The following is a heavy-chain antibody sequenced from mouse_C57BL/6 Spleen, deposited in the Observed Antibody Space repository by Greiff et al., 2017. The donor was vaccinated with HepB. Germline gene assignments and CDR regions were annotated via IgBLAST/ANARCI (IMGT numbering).Heavy chain of an antibody. V-gene: IGHV1-81*01. CDR2: IYPRSGNT. Sequence: QVQLQQSGAELARPGASVKLSCKASGYTFTSYGISWVKQRTGQGLEWIGEIYPRSGNTYYNEKFKGKATLTADKSSSTAYMELRSLTSEDSAVYFCARAGYDYGDGFAYWGQGTLVTVSA. CDR3: ARAGYDYGDGFAY. CDR1: GYTFTSYG. J-gene: IGHJ3*01. D-gene: IGHD2-4*01.